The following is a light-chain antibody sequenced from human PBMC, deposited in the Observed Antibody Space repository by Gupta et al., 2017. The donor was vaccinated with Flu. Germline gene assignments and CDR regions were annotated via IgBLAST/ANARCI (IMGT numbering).Light chain of an antibody. J-gene: IGKJ2*01. Sequence: LGERATINCRSSQSILYSSDNKNYLAWYQQKPGQPPKLLFYWASTRASGVPDRFSGSGSGTDFSLTISSLKAEDVAVYYCQQDDSTPYTFGQGTKLEVK. CDR3: QQDDSTPYT. V-gene: IGKV4-1*01. CDR2: WAS. CDR1: QSILYSSDNKNY.